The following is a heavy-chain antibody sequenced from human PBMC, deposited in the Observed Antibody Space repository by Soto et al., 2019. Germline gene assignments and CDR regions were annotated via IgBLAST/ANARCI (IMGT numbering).Heavy chain of an antibody. CDR2: IDYRGNA. V-gene: IGHV4-39*01. J-gene: IGHJ4*02. CDR3: ARLEGLATISYYFDF. CDR1: DDSINSDKYY. D-gene: IGHD3-9*01. Sequence: QLQLQESGPGLVKPSETLSLTCSVSDDSINSDKYYWGWIRQPPGKGLEWIGSIDYRGNAHYNPSLQTRKTISLEKSKSQFSLKLNSVTAADSAVYFCARLEGLATISYYFDFWGPGALVTVSS.